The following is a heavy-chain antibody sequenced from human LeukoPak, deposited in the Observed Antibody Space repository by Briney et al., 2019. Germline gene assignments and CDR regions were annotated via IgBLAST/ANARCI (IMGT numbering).Heavy chain of an antibody. CDR3: VTHETPYYNIDV. CDR2: ISQRGIT. V-gene: IGHV4-38-2*02. J-gene: IGHJ6*03. CDR1: SHSITYNY. Sequence: SETLSLTCTVSSHSITYNYCGWIRQSPGKGLEWIGSISQRGITYYNASLQSRLSISRDTSNNQLSLRLTSMTAADIAIYYCVTHETPYYNIDVGGKGTRVTIS.